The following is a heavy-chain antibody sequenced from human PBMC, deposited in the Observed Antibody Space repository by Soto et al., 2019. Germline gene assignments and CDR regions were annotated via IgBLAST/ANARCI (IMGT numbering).Heavy chain of an antibody. D-gene: IGHD2-15*01. Sequence: QVQLVESGGGVVQPGRSLRLSCAASGFTFSSYGMHWVRQAPGKGLEWVAVISYDGSNKYYADSVKGRFTISRDNSKNTLYLQMNSLRAEDTAVYYCAKGEYGGYVDYWGQGTLVTVSS. CDR2: ISYDGSNK. V-gene: IGHV3-30*18. CDR1: GFTFSSYG. J-gene: IGHJ4*02. CDR3: AKGEYGGYVDY.